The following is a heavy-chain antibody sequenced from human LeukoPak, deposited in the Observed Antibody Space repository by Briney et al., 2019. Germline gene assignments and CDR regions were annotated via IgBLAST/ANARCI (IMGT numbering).Heavy chain of an antibody. V-gene: IGHV1-18*01. J-gene: IGHJ4*02. CDR1: GYTFTKYD. Sequence: ASVKVSCKASGYTFTKYDISWVRQAPGQGLEWMGWISAYNGNTNYAQKLQGRVTMTTDTSTSTAYMELRSLRSDDTAVYYCARSGYDPKKPRFDYWGQGTLVTVSS. CDR2: ISAYNGNT. D-gene: IGHD5-12*01. CDR3: ARSGYDPKKPRFDY.